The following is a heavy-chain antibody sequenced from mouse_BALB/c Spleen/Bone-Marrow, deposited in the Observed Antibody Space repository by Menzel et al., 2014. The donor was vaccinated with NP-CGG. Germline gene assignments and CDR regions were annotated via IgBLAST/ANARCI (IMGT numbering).Heavy chain of an antibody. J-gene: IGHJ2*01. Sequence: EVNVVESGGGLVQPGGSRKLSCAASGFTFSSFGMHWVRQAPERGLEWVAYISSGSSTIYYADTVKGRFTISRDNPKNTLFLQMTSLRSGDTAMYYCARGGNWEDFDYWGQGTTLTVSS. D-gene: IGHD4-1*01. V-gene: IGHV5-17*02. CDR3: ARGGNWEDFDY. CDR1: GFTFSSFG. CDR2: ISSGSSTI.